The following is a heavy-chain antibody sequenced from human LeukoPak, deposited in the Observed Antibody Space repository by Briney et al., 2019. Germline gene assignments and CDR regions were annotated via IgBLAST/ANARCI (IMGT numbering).Heavy chain of an antibody. Sequence: SETLSLTCTVSGGSISSSSYYWGWIRQPPGKGLEWIGSIYYSGSTYYNPSLKSRVTISVDTSKNQFSLKLSSVTAADTAVYYCARGLEGYYKWAFDIWGQGTMVTVSS. D-gene: IGHD3-22*01. J-gene: IGHJ3*02. CDR2: IYYSGST. CDR1: GGSISSSSYY. V-gene: IGHV4-39*01. CDR3: ARGLEGYYKWAFDI.